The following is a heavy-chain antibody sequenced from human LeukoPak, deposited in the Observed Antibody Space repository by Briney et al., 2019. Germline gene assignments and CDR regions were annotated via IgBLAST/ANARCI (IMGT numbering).Heavy chain of an antibody. CDR3: ARFDVGYYYYMDV. V-gene: IGHV3-20*04. CDR2: INWNGGST. CDR1: GFTFDDYG. Sequence: PGGSLRLSCAASGFTFDDYGMSWVRQAPGKGLEWVSGINWNGGSTGYAGSVKGRFTISRDNAKNSLYLQMNSLRAEDTALYYCARFDVGYYYYMDVWGKGTTVAVSS. J-gene: IGHJ6*03. D-gene: IGHD1-26*01.